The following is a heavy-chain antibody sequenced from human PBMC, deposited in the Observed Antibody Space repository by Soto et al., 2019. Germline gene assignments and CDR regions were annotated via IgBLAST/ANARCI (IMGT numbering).Heavy chain of an antibody. V-gene: IGHV3-30-3*01. CDR1: GFTFSNYA. CDR3: ARVPTPVSLGSICFDY. J-gene: IGHJ4*02. Sequence: QVQLVESGGGVVQPGRSLRLSRAASGFTFSNYAMHWVRQAPGKGLEWVAVISYDGSNKYYADSLKGRFSIFRENSKNTLYLQLNSLRAEDPAVYYCARVPTPVSLGSICFDYWGQGNLVTVSS. CDR2: ISYDGSNK. D-gene: IGHD4-17*01.